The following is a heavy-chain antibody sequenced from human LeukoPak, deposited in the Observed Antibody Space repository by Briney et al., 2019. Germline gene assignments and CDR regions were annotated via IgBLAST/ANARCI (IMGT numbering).Heavy chain of an antibody. CDR2: IYYSGST. Sequence: SETLSLTCTVSSGSISSSSYYWGWIRQPPGKGLEWIGSIYYSGSTYYNPSLKSRVTISVDTSKNQFSLKLSSVTAADTAVYYCARVVPGLLDSSGYYYRGYYFDYWGQGTLVTVSS. CDR1: SGSISSSSYY. CDR3: ARVVPGLLDSSGYYYRGYYFDY. J-gene: IGHJ4*02. V-gene: IGHV4-39*01. D-gene: IGHD3-22*01.